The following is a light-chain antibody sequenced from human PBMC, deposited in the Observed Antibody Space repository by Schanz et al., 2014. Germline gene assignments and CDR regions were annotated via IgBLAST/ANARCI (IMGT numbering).Light chain of an antibody. V-gene: IGKV3-15*01. CDR3: QQYNNWPPTYT. CDR2: GAS. CDR1: KSVNIN. Sequence: EIGLTQSPATLSVSPGERATLSCRASKSVNINLAWYQQRPGQAPRLLIYGASTRATGIPARFSGSGSGTEFTLTISSLQSEDFAVXYCQQYNNWPPTYTFGQGTKVEIK. J-gene: IGKJ2*01.